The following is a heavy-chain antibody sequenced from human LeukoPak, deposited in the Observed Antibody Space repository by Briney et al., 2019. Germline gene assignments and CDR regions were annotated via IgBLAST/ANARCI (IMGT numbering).Heavy chain of an antibody. CDR3: ARVWYSSSWYPYELPYNWFDP. CDR2: IYYSGST. D-gene: IGHD6-13*01. Sequence: PSETLSLTCTVSGGSISSSSYYWGWIRQPPGKGLEWIGSIYYSGSTYYNPSLKSRVTISVDTSKNQFSLKLSSVTAADTAVYYCARVWYSSSWYPYELPYNWFDPWGQGTLVTVSS. J-gene: IGHJ5*02. CDR1: GGSISSSSYY. V-gene: IGHV4-39*01.